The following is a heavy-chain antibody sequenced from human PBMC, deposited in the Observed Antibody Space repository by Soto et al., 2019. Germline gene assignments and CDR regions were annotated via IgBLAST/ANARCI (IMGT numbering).Heavy chain of an antibody. Sequence: PSETLSLTCTVSGGSVSSGSYYWSWVRQPPGKGLEWIGEIYHSGSTNYNPSLKSRVTISVDKSKNQFSLKLSSVTAADTAVYYCARADSSGWFQFDYWGQGTLVTVSS. J-gene: IGHJ4*02. CDR1: GGSVSSGSYY. CDR2: IYHSGST. V-gene: IGHV4-39*07. D-gene: IGHD6-19*01. CDR3: ARADSSGWFQFDY.